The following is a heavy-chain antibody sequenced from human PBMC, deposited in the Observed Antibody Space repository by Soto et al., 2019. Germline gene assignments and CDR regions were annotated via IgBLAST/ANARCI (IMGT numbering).Heavy chain of an antibody. J-gene: IGHJ2*01. CDR3: ARGLKVGTTIYWYFDL. CDR1: GGSFSGFY. V-gene: IGHV4-34*01. Sequence: QVQLHQWGTELLKPSETLSLTCAVDGGSFSGFYWNWFRQTPGKGLEWIGEIDQSGGRQSGSTNSNPSLESRVIISEDTSKNKMSLTLSSVTAADTALYYCARGLKVGTTIYWYFDLWGRGTLVTVSS. D-gene: IGHD1-26*01. CDR2: IDQSGGRQSGST.